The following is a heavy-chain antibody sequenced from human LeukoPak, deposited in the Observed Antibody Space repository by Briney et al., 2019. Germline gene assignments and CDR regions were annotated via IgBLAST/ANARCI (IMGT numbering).Heavy chain of an antibody. D-gene: IGHD3-10*01. Sequence: GESLKISCKGSGXSFTSYWITWVRQMPGKGLEWMGRIDPSDSYTNYSPSFQGHVTISVDKSITTAYLQWSSLKASDIAMYYCARRGPTGGYDYWGQGTLVTVSS. CDR1: GXSFTSYW. CDR2: IDPSDSYT. J-gene: IGHJ4*02. V-gene: IGHV5-10-1*01. CDR3: ARRGPTGGYDY.